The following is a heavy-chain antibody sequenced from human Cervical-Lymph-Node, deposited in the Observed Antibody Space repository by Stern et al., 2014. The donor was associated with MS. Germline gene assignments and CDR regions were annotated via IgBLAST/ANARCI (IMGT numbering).Heavy chain of an antibody. CDR1: GGTFRSHS. D-gene: IGHD1-26*01. CDR3: ARASGSQSVDGSHYYYGMDV. Sequence: QVQLVQSGAEVKKPGSSVKVSCKASGGTFRSHSITWVRQAPGQGLEWMGGIIPVFGASTYAQRFQGRVTISADESTTVAYMDLNSLTFEDTAVYYCARASGSQSVDGSHYYYGMDVWGLGTTVTVSS. J-gene: IGHJ6*02. CDR2: IIPVFGAS. V-gene: IGHV1-69*01.